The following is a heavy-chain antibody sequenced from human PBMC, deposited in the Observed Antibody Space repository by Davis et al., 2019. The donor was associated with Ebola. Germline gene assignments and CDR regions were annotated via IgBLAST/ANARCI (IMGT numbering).Heavy chain of an antibody. V-gene: IGHV4-59*08. Sequence: PSETLSLTCTVSGGSISSYYWSWIRQPPGKGLEWIGYIYYTGSTNYNPSLKSRVTISVDPSKNQFSLKLSTVTAADTAVYYCARHEVLDYSIDYWGQGTLVTVSS. D-gene: IGHD4-11*01. CDR3: ARHEVLDYSIDY. J-gene: IGHJ4*02. CDR1: GGSISSYY. CDR2: IYYTGST.